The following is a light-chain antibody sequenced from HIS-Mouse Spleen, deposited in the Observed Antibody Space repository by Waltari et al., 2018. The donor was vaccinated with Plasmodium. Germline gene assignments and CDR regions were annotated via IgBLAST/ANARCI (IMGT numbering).Light chain of an antibody. CDR3: QQYDNLPPLFT. Sequence: DIQMTQSPSSLSASVGDRVTIPCQASQAISNYLNWYQQKPGKAPKLLIYDASNLETGVPSRFSGSGSGTDFTFTISSLQPEDIATYYCQQYDNLPPLFTFGPGTKVDIK. CDR1: QAISNY. J-gene: IGKJ3*01. CDR2: DAS. V-gene: IGKV1-33*01.